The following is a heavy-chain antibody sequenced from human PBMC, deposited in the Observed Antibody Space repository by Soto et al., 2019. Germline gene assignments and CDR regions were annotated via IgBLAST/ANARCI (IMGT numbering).Heavy chain of an antibody. V-gene: IGHV3-30-3*01. J-gene: IGHJ6*02. D-gene: IGHD3-3*01. CDR1: GFTFSSYA. Sequence: PGGSLRLSCAASGFTFSSYAMHWVRQAPGKGLEWVAVISYDGSNKYYADSVKGRFTISRDNSKNTLYLQMNSLRAEDTAVYYCARDGQRITIFGVVPKGVDGMDVWGQGTTVTVSS. CDR2: ISYDGSNK. CDR3: ARDGQRITIFGVVPKGVDGMDV.